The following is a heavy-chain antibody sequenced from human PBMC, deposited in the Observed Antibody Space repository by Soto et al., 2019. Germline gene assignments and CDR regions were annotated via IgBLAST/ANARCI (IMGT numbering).Heavy chain of an antibody. CDR2: IFYSGST. V-gene: IGHV4-31*03. Sequence: SETLSLTCTVSGGSISSGGYYWSWIRQHPGKGLEWIGYIFYSGSTYYNTSIKSRVTITLDTSKNQFSLKLSSVTAADTAVYYCARELGYCSSTSCYTVGMDVWGQGTTVTVSS. CDR3: ARELGYCSSTSCYTVGMDV. D-gene: IGHD2-2*02. J-gene: IGHJ6*02. CDR1: GGSISSGGYY.